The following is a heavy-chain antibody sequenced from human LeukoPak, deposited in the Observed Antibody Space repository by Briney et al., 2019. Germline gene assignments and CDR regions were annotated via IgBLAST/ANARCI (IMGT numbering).Heavy chain of an antibody. Sequence: GGSLRLSCAASGFTFSSYSMNWVRQAPGKGLEWVSSISSSSSYIYYADSVKGRFTISRDNAKNSLHLQMNSLRAEDTAVYYCARDHTVTTAGYWAQGTLVTVSS. CDR1: GFTFSSYS. J-gene: IGHJ4*02. CDR2: ISSSSSYI. D-gene: IGHD4-17*01. V-gene: IGHV3-21*01. CDR3: ARDHTVTTAGY.